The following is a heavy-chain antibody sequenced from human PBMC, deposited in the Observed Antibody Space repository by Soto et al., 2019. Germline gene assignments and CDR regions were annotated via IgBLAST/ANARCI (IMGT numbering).Heavy chain of an antibody. D-gene: IGHD2-2*01. Sequence: GGSLRLSCAASGFTFMEYAMSWVRQAPGRELEWVSGVSNSGSSTYYADSVKGRFTISRDNSKNTLYLQMNSLIAEDTAVYYCAKHSRETTTCRGEDWGKGTRVTVSS. V-gene: IGHV3-23*01. CDR3: AKHSRETTTCRGED. CDR2: VSNSGSST. CDR1: GFTFMEYA. J-gene: IGHJ4*02.